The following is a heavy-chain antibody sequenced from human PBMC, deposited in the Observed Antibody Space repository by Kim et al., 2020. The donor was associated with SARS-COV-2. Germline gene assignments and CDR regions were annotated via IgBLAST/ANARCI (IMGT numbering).Heavy chain of an antibody. D-gene: IGHD6-19*01. J-gene: IGHJ4*02. V-gene: IGHV1-46*01. CDR3: ARDPEGSSGWAPFDY. CDR1: GYTFTSYY. Sequence: ASVKVSCKASGYTFTSYYMHWVRQAPGQGLEWMGIINPSGGSTSYAQKFQGRVTMTRGTSTSTVYMELSSLRSEDTAVYYCARDPEGSSGWAPFDYWGQGTLVTVSS. CDR2: INPSGGST.